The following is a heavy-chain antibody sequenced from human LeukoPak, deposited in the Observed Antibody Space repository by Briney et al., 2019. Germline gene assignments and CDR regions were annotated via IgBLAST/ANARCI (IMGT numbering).Heavy chain of an antibody. CDR2: INPNTGGT. Sequence: ASVKVSCKASGYTFTGYYIHWVRQAPGQGLEWMGWINPNTGGTNYAQKFQGRVTMTRDTSISTAYMELSRLRSDDTAVYYCARAPYSSSGWYPAYNWFDPWGQGTLVTVSS. D-gene: IGHD6-19*01. CDR1: GYTFTGYY. J-gene: IGHJ5*02. CDR3: ARAPYSSSGWYPAYNWFDP. V-gene: IGHV1-2*02.